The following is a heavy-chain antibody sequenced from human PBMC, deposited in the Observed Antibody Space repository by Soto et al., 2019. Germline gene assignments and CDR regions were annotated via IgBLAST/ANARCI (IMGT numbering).Heavy chain of an antibody. D-gene: IGHD6-6*01. CDR1: VFSLSTPGVG. Sequence: SGPTLVNPTQTLALTFTFSVFSLSTPGVGVGWIRQPPGKALEWLALIYWDDDKRYSPSLKSRLTITKDTSKNQVVLTMTNMDPVDTATYYCAHRRVAARGVEYFDYWGQGTLVTVSS. CDR3: AHRRVAARGVEYFDY. V-gene: IGHV2-5*02. CDR2: IYWDDDK. J-gene: IGHJ4*02.